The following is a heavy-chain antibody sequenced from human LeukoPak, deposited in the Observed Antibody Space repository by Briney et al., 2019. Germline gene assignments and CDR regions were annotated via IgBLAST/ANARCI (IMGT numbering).Heavy chain of an antibody. CDR3: ARSGTTGTTRWFDP. V-gene: IGHV3-74*01. J-gene: IGHJ5*02. D-gene: IGHD1-1*01. CDR2: INSDGGGA. Sequence: PGGSLRLSCAASGITFGNNWMHWVRQGPGKGLVWISRINSDGGGAIYADSVKGRFTVSRDNAKNSLYLQMNSLRAEDTAVYYCARSGTTGTTRWFDPWGQGTLVTVSS. CDR1: GITFGNNW.